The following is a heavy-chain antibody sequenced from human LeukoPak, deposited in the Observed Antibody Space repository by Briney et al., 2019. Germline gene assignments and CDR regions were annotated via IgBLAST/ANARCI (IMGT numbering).Heavy chain of an antibody. V-gene: IGHV1-8*01. Sequence: ASVKVSCKASGYPFTSYNVNWVRQATGQGLEWMGWMNTNSGNTGYSQNFQGRVTMTRDTSISTAYMELSSLISEDTAVYYCARGLPKAVFGVLIEDWGQGTLVTVSS. CDR2: MNTNSGNT. J-gene: IGHJ4*02. CDR1: GYPFTSYN. D-gene: IGHD3-3*01. CDR3: ARGLPKAVFGVLIED.